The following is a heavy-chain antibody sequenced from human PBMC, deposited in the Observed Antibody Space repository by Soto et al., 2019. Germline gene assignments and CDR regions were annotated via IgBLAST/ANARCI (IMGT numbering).Heavy chain of an antibody. D-gene: IGHD2-8*02. J-gene: IGHJ4*02. V-gene: IGHV4-39*01. CDR3: ARRDRGGGYWVGYFDY. CDR2: IYYSGST. CDR1: GGSISSSSYY. Sequence: QLQLQESGPGLVKPSETLSLTCTVSGGSISSSSYYWGWIRQPPGKGLEWIGSIYYSGSTYYNPSPKSRLTFSVDTSKNQFSLKLSSATAADTAVYYCARRDRGGGYWVGYFDYWGQGTLVTVSS.